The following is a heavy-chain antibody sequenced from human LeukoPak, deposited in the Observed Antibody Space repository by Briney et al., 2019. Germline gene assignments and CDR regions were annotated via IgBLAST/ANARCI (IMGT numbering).Heavy chain of an antibody. CDR2: IGRGGGAT. D-gene: IGHD4-17*01. CDR3: AKTHYGDYGPFVY. V-gene: IGHV3-23*01. Sequence: GGSLRLSCAASGFTFSSYAMSWVRQSPGKGPEWVSVIGRGGGATYYADSVKGRFTISRDNSKNTLYLQMNSLRAEDTAVYYCAKTHYGDYGPFVYWGQGTLVTVSS. J-gene: IGHJ4*02. CDR1: GFTFSSYA.